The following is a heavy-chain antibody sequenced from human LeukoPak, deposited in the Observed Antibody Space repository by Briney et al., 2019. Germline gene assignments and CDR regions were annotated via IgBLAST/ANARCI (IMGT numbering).Heavy chain of an antibody. CDR1: GFTFDDYT. CDR2: ISWDGDST. V-gene: IGHV3-43*01. Sequence: PGGSLRLSCAASGFTFDDYTMHWVRQAPGKGLEWVSLISWDGDSTYYADSVEGRFTISRDISKNSLYLQMNSLRMEDTAFYYCAKDYRSSGFYAYFQHWGQGTLVTVSS. D-gene: IGHD6-19*01. CDR3: AKDYRSSGFYAYFQH. J-gene: IGHJ1*01.